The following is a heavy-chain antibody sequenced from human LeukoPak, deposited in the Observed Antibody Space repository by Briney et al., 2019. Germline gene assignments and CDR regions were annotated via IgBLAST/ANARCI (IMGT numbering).Heavy chain of an antibody. V-gene: IGHV3-53*01. Sequence: GGSLRLSCAASGFIVSSRYMSWVRQAPGKGLEWVSAIYSGVGTDYADSVKGRFTISRDNSRNTLYLQMNSLRAEDTAVYYCVRAENGMDVWGRGTAVTVS. J-gene: IGHJ6*02. CDR3: VRAENGMDV. CDR2: IYSGVGT. CDR1: GFIVSSRY.